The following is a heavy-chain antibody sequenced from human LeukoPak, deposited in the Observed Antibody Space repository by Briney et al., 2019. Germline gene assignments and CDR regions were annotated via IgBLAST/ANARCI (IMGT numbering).Heavy chain of an antibody. Sequence: SEALSLTCTVSGGSIRSSYYYWGWIRQPPGKGLEWIGYIYYSGSTNYNPSLKSRVTISVDTSKNQFSLKLSSVTAADTAVYYCAREYYYDSSGYYPYYGMDVWGQGTTVTVSS. J-gene: IGHJ6*02. CDR3: AREYYYDSSGYYPYYGMDV. V-gene: IGHV4-61*01. CDR1: GGSIRSSYYY. D-gene: IGHD3-22*01. CDR2: IYYSGST.